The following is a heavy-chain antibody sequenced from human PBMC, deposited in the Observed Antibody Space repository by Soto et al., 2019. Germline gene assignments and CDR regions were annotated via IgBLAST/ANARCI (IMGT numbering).Heavy chain of an antibody. Sequence: ASVKVSCKASGYTFTGYYMHWVRQAPGQGLEWMGWINPNSGGTNYAQKFQGRVTMTRDTSISTAYMELSRLRSDDTAVYYCARDLLYGDYVFDPWGQGTLVTVSS. V-gene: IGHV1-2*02. CDR1: GYTFTGYY. CDR3: ARDLLYGDYVFDP. CDR2: INPNSGGT. J-gene: IGHJ5*02. D-gene: IGHD4-17*01.